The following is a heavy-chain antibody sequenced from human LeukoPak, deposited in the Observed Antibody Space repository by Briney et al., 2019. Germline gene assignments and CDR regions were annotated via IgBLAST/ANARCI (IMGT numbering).Heavy chain of an antibody. CDR3: ARDGIFGVVNYYFDY. CDR2: IYTSGST. V-gene: IGHV4-61*02. D-gene: IGHD3-3*01. J-gene: IGHJ4*02. CDR1: GGSISSGSYY. Sequence: SETLSLTCTVSGGSISSGSYYWSWIRQPAGKGLEWIGRIYTSGSTNYNPSLKSRVTVSVDTSKNQFSLKLSSVTAADTAVYYCARDGIFGVVNYYFDYWGQGTLVTVSS.